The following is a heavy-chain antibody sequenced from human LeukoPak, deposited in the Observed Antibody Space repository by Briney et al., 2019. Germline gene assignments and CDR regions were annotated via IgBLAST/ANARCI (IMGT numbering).Heavy chain of an antibody. V-gene: IGHV1-8*01. J-gene: IGHJ5*02. D-gene: IGHD4-23*01. CDR2: MNPNSGNT. Sequence: ASVKVSCKASGYTFTSYDINWVRQATGQGLEWMGWMNPNSGNTGYAQKFQGRVTMARNTSISTAYMELSSLRSEDTAVYYCARQGLRGFWFDPWGQGTLVTVSS. CDR1: GYTFTSYD. CDR3: ARQGLRGFWFDP.